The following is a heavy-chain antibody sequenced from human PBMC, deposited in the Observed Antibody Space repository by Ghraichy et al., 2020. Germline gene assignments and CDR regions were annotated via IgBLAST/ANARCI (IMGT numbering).Heavy chain of an antibody. Sequence: ASVKVSCKASGYTFTGYYMHWVRQAPGQGLEWMGWINPNSGGTNYAQKFQGRVTMTRDTSISTAYMELSRLRSDDTAVYYCARDPPAQIAVAGDDYWGQGTLVTVSS. CDR1: GYTFTGYY. CDR3: ARDPPAQIAVAGDDY. D-gene: IGHD6-19*01. J-gene: IGHJ4*02. V-gene: IGHV1-2*02. CDR2: INPNSGGT.